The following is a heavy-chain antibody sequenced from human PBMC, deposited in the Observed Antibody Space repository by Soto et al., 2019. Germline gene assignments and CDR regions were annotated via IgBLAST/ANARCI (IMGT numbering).Heavy chain of an antibody. Sequence: GGSLRLSCAASGFTFGDYYMSWIRQAPGKGLEWVSYIGIGSSTKYYADSVKGRFTISRDNAKNSLYLQMNSLRAEDTAVYYCARDQLYYNDISGRPLNAFDVWGQGTMVTVSS. V-gene: IGHV3-11*04. CDR2: IGIGSSTK. CDR1: GFTFGDYY. CDR3: ARDQLYYNDISGRPLNAFDV. D-gene: IGHD3-22*01. J-gene: IGHJ3*01.